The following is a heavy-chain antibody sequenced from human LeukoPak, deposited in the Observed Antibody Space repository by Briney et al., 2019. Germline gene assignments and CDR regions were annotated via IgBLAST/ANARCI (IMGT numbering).Heavy chain of an antibody. Sequence: GGSLRLSCSASGFTFSNYGMSWVRQAPGKGLEWVSGIHGSSGSTYYADSVKGRSTISRDNSKNTLYLQMNSLRAEDTAVYYCARGYDFWSGYSFDYWGQGTLVTVSS. J-gene: IGHJ4*02. CDR1: GFTFSNYG. V-gene: IGHV3-23*01. D-gene: IGHD3-3*01. CDR3: ARGYDFWSGYSFDY. CDR2: IHGSSGST.